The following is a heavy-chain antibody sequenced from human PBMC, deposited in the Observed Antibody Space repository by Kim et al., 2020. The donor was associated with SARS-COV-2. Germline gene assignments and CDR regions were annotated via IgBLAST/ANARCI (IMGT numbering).Heavy chain of an antibody. V-gene: IGHV4-59*01. Sequence: TNYNPSLKSRVTISVDTSKNQFSLKLSSVTAADTAVYYCARVEYSYGYDYWGQGTLVTVSS. CDR2: T. CDR3: ARVEYSYGYDY. J-gene: IGHJ4*02. D-gene: IGHD5-18*01.